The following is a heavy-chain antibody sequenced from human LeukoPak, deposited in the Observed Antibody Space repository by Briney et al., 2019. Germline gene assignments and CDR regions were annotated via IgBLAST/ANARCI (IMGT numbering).Heavy chain of an antibody. V-gene: IGHV3-74*01. CDR3: ARVGCSGGSCYSYYYYYMDV. J-gene: IGHJ6*03. CDR1: GFTFSNYW. D-gene: IGHD2-15*01. CDR2: INSDGSST. Sequence: GGSLRLSCAASGFTFSNYWMHWVRQAPGKGLVWVSRINSDGSSTSYADSVKGRFTISRDNAKNTLYLQMNSLRAEDTAVYYCARVGCSGGSCYSYYYYYMDVWGKGTTVTISS.